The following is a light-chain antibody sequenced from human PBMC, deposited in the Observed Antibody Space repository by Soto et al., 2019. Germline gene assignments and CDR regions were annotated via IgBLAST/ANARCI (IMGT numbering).Light chain of an antibody. CDR3: RQLTSFPIP. Sequence: IQLTQSPSSLSASVGDRVTITCRASQRISSFLAGDQQKPGKAPKLLIYGASTLQSGVPSRFSGSGSETDFTLTIGSLQPDDFATYYCRQLTSFPIPCGPGTNVDIK. CDR1: QRISSF. CDR2: GAS. V-gene: IGKV1-9*01. J-gene: IGKJ3*01.